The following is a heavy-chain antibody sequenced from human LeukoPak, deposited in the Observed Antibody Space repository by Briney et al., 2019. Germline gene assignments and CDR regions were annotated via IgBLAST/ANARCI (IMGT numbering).Heavy chain of an antibody. Sequence: SETLSLTCAVYGGSFSGYYWSWIRQPPGKGLEWIGEINHSGSTNYNPSLKSRVTISVDTSKNQFSLELSSVTAADTAVYYCARFPMVRGVIDYWGQGTLVTVSS. CDR1: GGSFSGYY. V-gene: IGHV4-34*01. J-gene: IGHJ4*02. CDR2: INHSGST. CDR3: ARFPMVRGVIDY. D-gene: IGHD3-10*01.